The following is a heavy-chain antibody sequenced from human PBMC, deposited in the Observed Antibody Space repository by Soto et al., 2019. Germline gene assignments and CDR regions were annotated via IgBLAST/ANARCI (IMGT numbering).Heavy chain of an antibody. V-gene: IGHV1-18*01. Sequence: QVQLVQSGPEVKKPGASVKVSCKASGYTFSSYGITWVRQAPGQGLAWMGWVSAYNGDTNYAQKFQGRVTMSTDTSTSTAYMELRSLTSDDTAVYYCARGKYGGNYWGQGTLVTVSS. D-gene: IGHD1-26*01. J-gene: IGHJ4*02. CDR2: VSAYNGDT. CDR3: ARGKYGGNY. CDR1: GYTFSSYG.